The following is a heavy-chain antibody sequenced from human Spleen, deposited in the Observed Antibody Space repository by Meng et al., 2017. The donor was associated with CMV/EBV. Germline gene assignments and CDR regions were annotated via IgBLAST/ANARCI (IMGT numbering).Heavy chain of an antibody. V-gene: IGHV3-21*01. D-gene: IGHD6-19*01. CDR1: GFTFSSYG. CDR2: IDNYSTYI. Sequence: GESLKISCAASGFTFSSYGMNWVRQAPGKGLEWVSYIDNYSTYIYYADSVKGRFTISRDNAKNSLYLEMNRLRAEDTAIYYCARDAYTSGWYFDYWGRGTLVTVSS. J-gene: IGHJ4*02. CDR3: ARDAYTSGWYFDY.